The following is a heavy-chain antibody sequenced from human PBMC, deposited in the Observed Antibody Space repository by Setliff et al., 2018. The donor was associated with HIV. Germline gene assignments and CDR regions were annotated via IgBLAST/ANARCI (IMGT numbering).Heavy chain of an antibody. J-gene: IGHJ5*01. CDR3: VRSGCNGNICYDSRGWLDS. CDR2: IYTRGST. CDR1: GGSIDSGNYD. V-gene: IGHV4-61*02. D-gene: IGHD5-12*01. Sequence: SETLSLTCTVSGGSIDSGNYDWNWVRQPGGKGLEWIGRIYTRGSTKYSTTFESRVTMSLDTSKNQFSLNLRSVTAADTALYYCVRSGCNGNICYDSRGWLDSWDQGTQVTVSS.